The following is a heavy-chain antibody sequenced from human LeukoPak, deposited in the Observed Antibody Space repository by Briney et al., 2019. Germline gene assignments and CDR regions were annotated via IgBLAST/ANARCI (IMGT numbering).Heavy chain of an antibody. Sequence: GGSLRLSCAASGFTFSSYGMHWVRQAPGKGLEWVAFIRYDGSNKYYADSVKGRFTISRDNSQKKVYLQVNNLRPEDTAVYYCAKAMTLGLYHYYYMDVWGKGTTVTVSS. CDR2: IRYDGSNK. CDR1: GFTFSSYG. J-gene: IGHJ6*03. D-gene: IGHD2/OR15-2a*01. V-gene: IGHV3-30*02. CDR3: AKAMTLGLYHYYYMDV.